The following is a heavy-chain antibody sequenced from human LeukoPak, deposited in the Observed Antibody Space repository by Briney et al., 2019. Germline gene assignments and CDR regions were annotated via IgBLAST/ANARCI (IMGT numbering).Heavy chain of an antibody. CDR3: ARDAGFDI. J-gene: IGHJ3*02. CDR1: GGSFSGYY. V-gene: IGHV4-34*01. CDR2: INHSGST. Sequence: SETLSLTCAVYGGSFSGYYWSWIRQPPGKGLEWMGEINHSGSTNYNPSLKSRVTISVDTSKNQFSLKLSSVTAADTAVYYCARDAGFDIWGHGTMVTVSS.